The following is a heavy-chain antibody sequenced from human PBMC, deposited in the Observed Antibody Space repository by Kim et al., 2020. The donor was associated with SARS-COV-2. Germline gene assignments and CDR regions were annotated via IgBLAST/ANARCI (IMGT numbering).Heavy chain of an antibody. J-gene: IGHJ4*02. Sequence: GGSLRLSCAASGFTFSHDWMTWVRQAPGTGLEWVANINQDGSECYYVDSVKGRFTISRYNAKNSLYLQMNSLRVEDTAVYYCARSVFGDNYWGQGTLVSV. CDR2: INQDGSEC. V-gene: IGHV3-7*01. CDR3: ARSVFGDNY. D-gene: IGHD3-10*02. CDR1: GFTFSHDW.